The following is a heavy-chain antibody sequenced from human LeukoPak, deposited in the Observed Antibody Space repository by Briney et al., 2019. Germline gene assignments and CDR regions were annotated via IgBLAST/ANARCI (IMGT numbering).Heavy chain of an antibody. CDR3: ARDYSYASGSYAFDF. CDR2: IQDSGSS. V-gene: IGHV4-30-4*07. J-gene: IGHJ3*01. D-gene: IGHD3-10*01. Sequence: SETLSLTGAVSGGSLSSGGYSWSWIRQPPGKGLEWIGHIQDSGSSYRNPSLKSRVTISVDTSKNQFSLKLSSVTAADTAIYFCARDYSYASGSYAFDFWGQGTMVTVSS. CDR1: GGSLSSGGYS.